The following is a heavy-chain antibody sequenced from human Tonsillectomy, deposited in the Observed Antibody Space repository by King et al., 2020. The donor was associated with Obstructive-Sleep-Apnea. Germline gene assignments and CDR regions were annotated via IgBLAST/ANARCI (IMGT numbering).Heavy chain of an antibody. D-gene: IGHD4-17*01. CDR2: ISYDGSNK. CDR1: GFTFSSYG. CDR3: HNPDYGVIH. Sequence: VQLVESGGGVVQPGRSLRLSCAASGFTFSSYGMHWVRQAPGKGLEWVAVISYDGSNKYYADSVKGRFTISRDNSKNTLYLQMNSLRAEDTAVYYCHNPDYGVIHWGQGTLVTVSS. J-gene: IGHJ4*02. V-gene: IGHV3-30*03.